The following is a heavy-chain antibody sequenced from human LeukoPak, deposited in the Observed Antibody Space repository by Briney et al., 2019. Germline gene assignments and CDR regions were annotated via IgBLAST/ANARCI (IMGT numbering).Heavy chain of an antibody. CDR2: INHSEDT. V-gene: IGHV4-34*01. D-gene: IGHD4-17*01. CDR1: GGSFSGYY. J-gene: IGHJ5*02. Sequence: SETLSLTCAVYGGSFSGYYWSWIRQPPGKGLEWIGEINHSEDTNYNPSLKSRVTISVDTSKNQFSLKLSSVTAADTAVYYCARRSGHSYGDYHGYNWFDPWGQGTLVTVSS. CDR3: ARRSGHSYGDYHGYNWFDP.